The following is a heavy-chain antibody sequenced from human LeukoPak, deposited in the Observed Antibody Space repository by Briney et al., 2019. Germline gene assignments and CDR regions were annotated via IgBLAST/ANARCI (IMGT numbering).Heavy chain of an antibody. CDR3: ARDHYYDSSGYFFEAWFDP. V-gene: IGHV1-69*04. CDR1: GGTFSSYA. CDR2: IIPILGIA. D-gene: IGHD3-22*01. Sequence: SVKVSCKASGGTFSSYAISWVRQAPGQGLEWMGRIIPILGIANYAQKFQGRVTITADKSTSTAYMELSSLRSEDTAVYYCARDHYYDSSGYFFEAWFDPWGQGALVTVSS. J-gene: IGHJ5*02.